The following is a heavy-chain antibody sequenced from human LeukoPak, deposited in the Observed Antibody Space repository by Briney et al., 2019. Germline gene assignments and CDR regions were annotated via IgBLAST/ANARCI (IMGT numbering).Heavy chain of an antibody. CDR1: GFPFSSYE. CDR2: ISSSGSTI. CDR3: ARTGRCTDAFDI. D-gene: IGHD1-14*01. J-gene: IGHJ3*02. Sequence: GGSLRLSCAASGFPFSSYEMNWVRQAPGKGLEWVSYISSSGSTIYYADSVKGRLTLSRDNAKNSLYLQMNSLRAEDTAVYYCARTGRCTDAFDIWGQGTMVTVSS. V-gene: IGHV3-48*03.